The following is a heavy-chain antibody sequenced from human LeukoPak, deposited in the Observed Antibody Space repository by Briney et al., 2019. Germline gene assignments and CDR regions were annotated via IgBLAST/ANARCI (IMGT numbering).Heavy chain of an antibody. CDR3: ARDPTSSIVGAS. CDR2: ISSSSSYI. Sequence: GSLRLSCAASGFTFSSYSMNWVRQAPGKGLEWASSISSSSSYIYYADSVKGRFTIYRDNAKNSLYLQMNSLRAEDTAVYYCARDPTSSIVGASWGQGTMVTVSS. D-gene: IGHD1-26*01. CDR1: GFTFSSYS. J-gene: IGHJ3*01. V-gene: IGHV3-21*01.